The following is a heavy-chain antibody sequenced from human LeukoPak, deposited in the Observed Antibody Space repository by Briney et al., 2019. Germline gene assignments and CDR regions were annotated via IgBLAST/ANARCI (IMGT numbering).Heavy chain of an antibody. CDR2: MNPKNGNT. CDR3: ARRAVDNSYYYYMDV. V-gene: IGHV1-8*03. D-gene: IGHD6-19*01. J-gene: IGHJ6*03. CDR1: GYTFTSYD. Sequence: ASVKVSCKASGYTFTSYDINWVRQATGQGLEWMGWMNPKNGNTGYAQKFQGRVTITRNTSISTAYMEVSSLRYEDTAVYYCARRAVDNSYYYYMDVWGKGTTVTVSS.